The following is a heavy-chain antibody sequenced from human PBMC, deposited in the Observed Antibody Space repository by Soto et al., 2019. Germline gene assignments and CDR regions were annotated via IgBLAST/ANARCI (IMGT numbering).Heavy chain of an antibody. CDR2: ITSDGRT. D-gene: IGHD4-17*01. CDR3: AKDYSTVTTDPLSVVLFDY. Sequence: AGGSLRLSCAASGFTFSSYAMSWVRQAPGKGLEWVSIITSDGRTYYADSVKGRFTISGDNSKNTVYLQMNSLRAEDTAVYYCAKDYSTVTTDPLSVVLFDYWGQGALVTVSS. V-gene: IGHV3-23*01. CDR1: GFTFSSYA. J-gene: IGHJ4*02.